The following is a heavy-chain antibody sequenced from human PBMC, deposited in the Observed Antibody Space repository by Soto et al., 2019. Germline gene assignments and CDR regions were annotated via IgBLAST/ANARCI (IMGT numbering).Heavy chain of an antibody. V-gene: IGHV1-18*01. J-gene: IGHJ5*02. Sequence: QIQLVQSGGEVKKPGASVKVSCKASGYTFTNYGIYWVRQATGQGLEWMGWISAYNGDTKYAQKFQGRVTMTTDTSTSTAYMELRSLRSDDTAIYYCARTVTSWNWFDPWGQGTLVTVSS. CDR2: ISAYNGDT. CDR3: ARTVTSWNWFDP. CDR1: GYTFTNYG. D-gene: IGHD4-17*01.